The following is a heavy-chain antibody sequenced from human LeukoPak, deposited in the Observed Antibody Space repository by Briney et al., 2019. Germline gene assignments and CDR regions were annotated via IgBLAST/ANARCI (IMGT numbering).Heavy chain of an antibody. CDR2: YSGFNDDT. Sequence: ASVKVSCKASGYTFTNYDINWVRQAPGQGLEWMGWYSGFNDDTNYAQKFQGRVIMTTDKSTSTAYLELRSLTPDDTAVYYCARVYYEGEGHWGQGTLVIVSS. CDR3: ARVYYEGEGH. CDR1: GYTFTNYD. J-gene: IGHJ4*02. D-gene: IGHD3-3*01. V-gene: IGHV1-18*01.